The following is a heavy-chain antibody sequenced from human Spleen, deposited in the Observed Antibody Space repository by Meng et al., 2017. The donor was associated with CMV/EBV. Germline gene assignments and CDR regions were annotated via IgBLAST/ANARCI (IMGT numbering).Heavy chain of an antibody. CDR3: AKPGPETPSKVAMDV. D-gene: IGHD1-14*01. J-gene: IGHJ6*02. CDR2: IYTNGHST. CDR1: DFSVSDNY. V-gene: IGHV3-66*02. Sequence: GGSLRLSCAVSDFSVSDNYLSWVRQAPGKGLEWVSVIYTNGHSTYYADSVKGRLTISRDESKNTVSLQMNSLRAEDTAVYYCAKPGPETPSKVAMDVWGQGTTVTVSS.